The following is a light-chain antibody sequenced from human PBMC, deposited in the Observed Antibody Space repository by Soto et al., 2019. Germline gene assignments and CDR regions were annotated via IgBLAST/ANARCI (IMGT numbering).Light chain of an antibody. J-gene: IGKJ3*01. CDR2: SVS. CDR3: QQYNSYLS. Sequence: IEMTQYPSTVSASVGARVTITCRASQRVYNWLAWYQQKPGKAPKLLISSVSTLKSAVPSRFSGSGSGTEFTLAISSLQPEDFSTDYCQQYNSYLSFGPGTKVEI. V-gene: IGKV1-5*01. CDR1: QRVYNW.